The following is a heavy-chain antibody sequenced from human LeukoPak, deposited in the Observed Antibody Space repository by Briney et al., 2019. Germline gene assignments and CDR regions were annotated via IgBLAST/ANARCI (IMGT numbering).Heavy chain of an antibody. CDR2: IYHSGST. D-gene: IGHD6-19*01. J-gene: IGHJ4*02. V-gene: IGHV4-38-2*02. Sequence: SETLSLTCTVSGYSISSGYYWGWIRQPPGKGLEWIGSIYHSGSTYYNPSLKSRVTISVDTSKNQFSLKLSSVTAADTAVYYCARGQQWLVWGDYWGQGTLVTVSS. CDR1: GYSISSGYY. CDR3: ARGQQWLVWGDY.